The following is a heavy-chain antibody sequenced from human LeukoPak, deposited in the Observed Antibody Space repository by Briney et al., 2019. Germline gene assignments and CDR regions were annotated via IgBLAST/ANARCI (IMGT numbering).Heavy chain of an antibody. J-gene: IGHJ5*02. CDR2: INSDGSII. CDR1: GFTFSSSW. Sequence: PGGSLRLSCAGSGFTFSSSWMYWVRHAPGKGLVWVSRINSDGSIINYADFVKGRFTIYRDNAKKTLYLQMNSLRAEDRAVYYCARAETTRGWFDPWGQGTLVTVSS. CDR3: ARAETTRGWFDP. V-gene: IGHV3-74*01. D-gene: IGHD1/OR15-1a*01.